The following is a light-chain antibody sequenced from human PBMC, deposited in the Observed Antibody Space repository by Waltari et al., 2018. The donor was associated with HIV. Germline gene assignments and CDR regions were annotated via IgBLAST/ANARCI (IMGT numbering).Light chain of an antibody. V-gene: IGLV1-47*01. CDR2: MNH. CDR3: AVWDDSLNGLV. CDR1: TPHVESNY. J-gene: IGLJ2*01. Sequence: QSVLTQPPSASGTPGQRVTLPCFGGTPHVESNYVYSYQQVPGTTPKLLIYMNHERPSGVPDRFSGSKSGTSASLAVSGLRSEDEAAYYCAVWDDSLNGLVFGGGTKLTVL.